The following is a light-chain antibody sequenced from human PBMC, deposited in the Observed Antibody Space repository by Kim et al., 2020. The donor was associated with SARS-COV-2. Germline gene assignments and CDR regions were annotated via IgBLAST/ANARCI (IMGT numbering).Light chain of an antibody. V-gene: IGKV3D-15*01. CDR1: QSLSNN. CDR2: GAS. J-gene: IGKJ5*01. Sequence: SPGEGATLSCRASQSLSNNLAWYQQKPGQAPRLLIFGASTRATGIPDRFSGSGSGTDFTLSISSLQSEDFAIYYCQSYNDWPPITFGQGTRLEIK. CDR3: QSYNDWPPIT.